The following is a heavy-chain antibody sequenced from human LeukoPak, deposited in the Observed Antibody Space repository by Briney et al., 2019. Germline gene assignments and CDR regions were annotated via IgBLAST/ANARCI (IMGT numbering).Heavy chain of an antibody. J-gene: IGHJ6*02. Sequence: SVKVSSKASGGTFSSYAISWVRQAPGQGLEWMGGIIPIFGTANYAQKFQGRVTITADDSTSTAYMELSSLRSVDTAVYYCARNQYSSSAYYYYGMDVWGQGTTVTVSS. CDR1: GGTFSSYA. CDR3: ARNQYSSSAYYYYGMDV. D-gene: IGHD6-13*01. CDR2: IIPIFGTA. V-gene: IGHV1-69*01.